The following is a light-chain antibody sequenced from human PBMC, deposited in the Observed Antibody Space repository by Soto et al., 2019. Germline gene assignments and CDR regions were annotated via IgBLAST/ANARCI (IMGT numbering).Light chain of an antibody. Sequence: MTQSPATRSVVQADRLTISCRASQSVSSNLAWYPQKPGQAPRLLTYGASTRATGIPARFSGSGSGTEFTLTISSLQPEDFAVYYCQQYYNWPPITFGQGTRVEIK. V-gene: IGKV3-15*01. CDR1: QSVSSN. CDR2: GAS. J-gene: IGKJ5*01. CDR3: QQYYNWPPIT.